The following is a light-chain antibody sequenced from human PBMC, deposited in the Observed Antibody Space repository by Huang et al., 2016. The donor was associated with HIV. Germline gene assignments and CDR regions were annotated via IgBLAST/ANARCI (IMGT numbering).Light chain of an antibody. CDR2: AAS. CDR1: QSISNY. Sequence: DIQMTQSPSYLSASVGDRVTITCRARQSISNYLNWYQQKPGKAPKLLNYAASSLHSGIPARFSGSGSGTDFTLTISSLQPEDFAAYYCQQSYSTPLTFGQGTRLEIK. J-gene: IGKJ5*01. V-gene: IGKV1-39*01. CDR3: QQSYSTPLT.